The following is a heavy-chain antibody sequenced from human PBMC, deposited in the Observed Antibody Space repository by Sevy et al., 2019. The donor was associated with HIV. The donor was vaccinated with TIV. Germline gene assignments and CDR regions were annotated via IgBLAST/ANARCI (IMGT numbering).Heavy chain of an antibody. CDR3: AKLSAMIATVDYFYYYGMDV. J-gene: IGHJ6*02. D-gene: IGHD2-21*01. V-gene: IGHV3-30*02. Sequence: GGSLRLFCVASGFTFSSYGMNWVRQAPGKGPEWVAFLRYDGSNKYYADFVRVRFTISRDNSKNTLYLQMNSLRAEDTAVYYCAKLSAMIATVDYFYYYGMDVWGQGTTVTVSS. CDR1: GFTFSSYG. CDR2: LRYDGSNK.